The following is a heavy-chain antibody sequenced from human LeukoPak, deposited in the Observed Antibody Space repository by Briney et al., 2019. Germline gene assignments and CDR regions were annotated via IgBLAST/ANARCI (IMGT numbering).Heavy chain of an antibody. J-gene: IGHJ4*02. Sequence: PGGSLRLSCAASGFTFSAYWMHWVRQAPGKGLVWVSEINSDGSRTNYADSVKGRFTISRDNAKNTLYLQMNSLRAEDTAVYYCARYGYGLYWGQGILVTVTS. CDR3: ARYGYGLY. V-gene: IGHV3-74*01. CDR2: INSDGSRT. CDR1: GFTFSAYW. D-gene: IGHD5-18*01.